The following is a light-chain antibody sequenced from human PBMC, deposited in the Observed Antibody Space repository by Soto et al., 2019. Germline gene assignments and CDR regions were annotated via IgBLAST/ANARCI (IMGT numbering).Light chain of an antibody. Sequence: DIQMTQSPASVCASVGDRVTLTCRASQDISNWLAWYQQKPGKAPKLLIYAASSLQTGVPSRFSGSGSGTDFSLTISSLQPEDFATYYCQQADSVPLTFGGGTKVEI. J-gene: IGKJ4*01. V-gene: IGKV1D-12*01. CDR1: QDISNW. CDR2: AAS. CDR3: QQADSVPLT.